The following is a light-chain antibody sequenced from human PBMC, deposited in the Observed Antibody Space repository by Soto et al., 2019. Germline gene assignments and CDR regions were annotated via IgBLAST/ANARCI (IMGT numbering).Light chain of an antibody. CDR3: QLYGSAPPMYT. J-gene: IGKJ2*01. V-gene: IGKV3-15*01. CDR2: GAS. CDR1: QSVSSN. Sequence: EIVMTQSPATLSVSPGERATLSCRASQSVSSNLAWYQQKPGQAPRLLIYGASTRATGIPARFSGSGSGTEFTLTISRLEAGDFGMYYCQLYGSAPPMYTFAQGTKLEVK.